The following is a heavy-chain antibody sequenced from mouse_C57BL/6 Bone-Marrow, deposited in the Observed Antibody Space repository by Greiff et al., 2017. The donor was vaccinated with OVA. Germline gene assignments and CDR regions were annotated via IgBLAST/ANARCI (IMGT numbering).Heavy chain of an antibody. J-gene: IGHJ2*01. V-gene: IGHV1-55*01. CDR1: GYTFTSYW. Sequence: QVQLQQSGAELVKPGASVKMSCKASGYTFTSYWITWVKQRPGQGLEWIGDIYPGSGSTNYNEKFKSKATLTSDTSSSTAYMQLSSLTSEDSAIYFCARRYGSSYYFDYWGQGTTLTVSS. CDR3: ARRYGSSYYFDY. CDR2: IYPGSGST. D-gene: IGHD1-1*01.